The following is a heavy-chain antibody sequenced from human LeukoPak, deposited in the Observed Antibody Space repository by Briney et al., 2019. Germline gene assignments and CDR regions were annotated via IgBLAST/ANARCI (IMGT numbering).Heavy chain of an antibody. CDR3: ARLTIFGVVHYYCYYMDV. V-gene: IGHV4-4*07. CDR2: IYTSGST. D-gene: IGHD3-3*01. Sequence: SETLSLTCTVSGGSISSYYWSWIRQPAGKGLEWIGRIYTSGSTNYNPSLKSRVTMSVDTSKNQFSLKLSSVTAADTAVYYCARLTIFGVVHYYCYYMDVWGKGTTVTVSS. CDR1: GGSISSYY. J-gene: IGHJ6*03.